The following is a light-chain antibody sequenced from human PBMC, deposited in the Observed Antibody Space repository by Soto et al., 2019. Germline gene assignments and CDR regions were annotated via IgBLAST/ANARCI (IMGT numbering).Light chain of an antibody. CDR1: QGISSD. Sequence: AIRMTQSPSSFSASTGDRVTITCRASQGISSDLAWYQQKPGKAPKLLIYAASTLQSGVPSRFSGSGSGTDFTLTISCLQSEDFATYYCQQYYSYPLYTFGQGTKLEIK. CDR2: AAS. V-gene: IGKV1-8*01. CDR3: QQYYSYPLYT. J-gene: IGKJ2*01.